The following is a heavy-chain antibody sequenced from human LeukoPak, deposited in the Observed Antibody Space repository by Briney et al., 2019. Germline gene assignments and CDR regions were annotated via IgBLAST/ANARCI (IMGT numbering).Heavy chain of an antibody. CDR2: IYSSAYI. D-gene: IGHD2-15*01. J-gene: IGHJ6*02. CDR3: AKDRRVVVAATHLGYYGMDV. Sequence: GGSLRLSCAASGFIVSNNYMTWVRQAPGKGLEWVSIIYSSAYIYYSDSVKGRFTISRDNSKNTLYLQMNSLRAEDTAVYYCAKDRRVVVAATHLGYYGMDVWGQGTTVTVSS. CDR1: GFIVSNNY. V-gene: IGHV3-53*01.